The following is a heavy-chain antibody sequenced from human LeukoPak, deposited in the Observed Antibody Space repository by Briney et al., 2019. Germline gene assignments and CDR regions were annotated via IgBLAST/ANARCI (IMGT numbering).Heavy chain of an antibody. Sequence: ASVKVSCKASGYTFTSYGISWVRQAPGQGLEWMGWISAYNGNTNYAQKFQGRVTMTTDTSTSTAYMELRSLRSDDTAVYYCARDHSGSYFYYYYYMDVWGKGTTVTVSS. CDR1: GYTFTSYG. CDR2: ISAYNGNT. V-gene: IGHV1-18*01. D-gene: IGHD1-26*01. J-gene: IGHJ6*03. CDR3: ARDHSGSYFYYYYYMDV.